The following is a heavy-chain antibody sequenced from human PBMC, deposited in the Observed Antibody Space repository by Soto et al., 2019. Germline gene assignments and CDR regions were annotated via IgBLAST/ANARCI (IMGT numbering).Heavy chain of an antibody. CDR3: AKDQVPTFNWNDVRYYYYGMDV. D-gene: IGHD1-20*01. CDR1: GFTFSSYA. V-gene: IGHV3-23*01. Sequence: GGSLRLSCAASGFTFSSYAMSWVRQAPGKGLEWVSAISGSGGSTYYADSVKGRFTISRDNSKNTLYLQMNSLRAEDTAVYYCAKDQVPTFNWNDVRYYYYGMDVWGQGTTVTVSS. J-gene: IGHJ6*02. CDR2: ISGSGGST.